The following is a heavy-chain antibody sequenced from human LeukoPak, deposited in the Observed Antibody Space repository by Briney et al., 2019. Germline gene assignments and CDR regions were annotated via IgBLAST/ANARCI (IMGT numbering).Heavy chain of an antibody. D-gene: IGHD1-26*01. Sequence: GGSLRLSCAASGFTFSSYAMHWVRQAPGKGLEWVAVISYDGSNKYYADSVKGRFTISRDNSKNTLYLQMNSLRAEDTAVYYCARGRVGIVGATDYWGQGTLVTVSS. V-gene: IGHV3-30*01. CDR2: ISYDGSNK. CDR1: GFTFSSYA. J-gene: IGHJ4*02. CDR3: ARGRVGIVGATDY.